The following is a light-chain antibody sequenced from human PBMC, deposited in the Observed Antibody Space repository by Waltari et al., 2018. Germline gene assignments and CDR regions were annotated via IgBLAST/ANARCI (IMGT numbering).Light chain of an antibody. CDR3: QQYYETPRT. CDR2: EAS. V-gene: IGKV1-NL1*01. CDR1: QGISNS. Sequence: DIKMTQSPSSLSASVGGRVTITCRASQGISNSLAWYQQTPEKAPKLLLYEASKLESGVPSRFSGGGSGTDFSLTISSLQPEDFATYYCQQYYETPRTFGQGTKVEIK. J-gene: IGKJ1*01.